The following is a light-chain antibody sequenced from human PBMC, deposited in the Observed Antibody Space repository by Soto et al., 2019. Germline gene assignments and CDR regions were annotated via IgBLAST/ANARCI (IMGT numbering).Light chain of an antibody. Sequence: DIQMTHSPSSLSASVGDRVTITCRASHSITNYLHWFQQKPGKAPKLLIYDASNLETGVPSRFSGSGSGTDFTFTISSLQPEDIATYYCQQYDNLPLTFGGGTKV. CDR1: HSITNY. CDR2: DAS. V-gene: IGKV1-33*01. J-gene: IGKJ4*01. CDR3: QQYDNLPLT.